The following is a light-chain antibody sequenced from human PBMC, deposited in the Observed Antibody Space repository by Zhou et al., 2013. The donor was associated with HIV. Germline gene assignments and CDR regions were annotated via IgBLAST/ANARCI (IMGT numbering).Light chain of an antibody. Sequence: EIVMTQSPATLSVPPGERATLSCRASQSISSDLAWYQQKPGQAPRLLMYGVSTRGTGIPARFSGSGSGTEFTLTISSLQPDDFATYYCQQYNSYSGTFGQGTKVEIK. CDR3: QQYNSYSGT. J-gene: IGKJ1*01. CDR1: QSISSD. CDR2: GVS. V-gene: IGKV3-15*01.